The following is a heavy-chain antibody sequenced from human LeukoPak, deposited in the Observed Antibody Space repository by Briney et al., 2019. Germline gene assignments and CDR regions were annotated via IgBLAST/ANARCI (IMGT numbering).Heavy chain of an antibody. Sequence: GGSLRLSCAASGFTFSSYAMNWVRQAPGEGLEWVSTISGSGGSTYYADSVKGRFTISRDNSKNTLYLQMNSLRAEDTAVYYCASGIVVVPAARVGSDYWGQGTLVTVSS. CDR3: ASGIVVVPAARVGSDY. J-gene: IGHJ4*02. CDR1: GFTFSSYA. V-gene: IGHV3-23*01. CDR2: ISGSGGST. D-gene: IGHD2-2*01.